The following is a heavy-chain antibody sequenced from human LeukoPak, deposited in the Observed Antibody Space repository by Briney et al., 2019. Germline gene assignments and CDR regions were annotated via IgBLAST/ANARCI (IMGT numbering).Heavy chain of an antibody. D-gene: IGHD6-19*01. V-gene: IGHV3-30*03. CDR1: GFTFSSYG. CDR3: AREVYSSGNDAFDI. Sequence: GRSLRLSCAASGFTFSSYGMHWVRQAPGKGLEWVAVVSYDGGNKDYADSVKGRFTISRDNSKNTLYLQMNSLRAEDTAVYYCAREVYSSGNDAFDIWGQGTMVTVSS. J-gene: IGHJ3*02. CDR2: VSYDGGNK.